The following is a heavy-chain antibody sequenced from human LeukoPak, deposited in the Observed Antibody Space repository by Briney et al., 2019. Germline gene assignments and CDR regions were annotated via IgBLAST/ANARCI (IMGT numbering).Heavy chain of an antibody. CDR1: GFTFNNYA. D-gene: IGHD1-20*01. Sequence: PGGSLRLSCAASGFTFNNYAMHWVRQAPGKGLVWVSRIKSDGITITYADSVKGRFTISRDNAKNTLYLQMNSLRAEDTAVYYCLRDLNWSLDQWGQGTLVTVSS. CDR3: LRDLNWSLDQ. J-gene: IGHJ4*02. CDR2: IKSDGITI. V-gene: IGHV3-74*01.